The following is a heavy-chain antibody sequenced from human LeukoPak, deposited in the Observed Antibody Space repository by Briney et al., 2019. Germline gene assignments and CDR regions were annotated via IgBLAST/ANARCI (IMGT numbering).Heavy chain of an antibody. D-gene: IGHD4-17*01. CDR2: ISYDGSNK. V-gene: IGHV3-30*03. CDR3: ARTHYGDYGGDWYFDL. Sequence: GRSLRLSCAASGFTFSSYGMHWVRQAPGKGLEWVAVISYDGSNKYYADSVKGRFTISRDNSKNTLYLQMNSLRAEDTAVYFCARTHYGDYGGDWYFDLWGRGTLVTVSS. CDR1: GFTFSSYG. J-gene: IGHJ2*01.